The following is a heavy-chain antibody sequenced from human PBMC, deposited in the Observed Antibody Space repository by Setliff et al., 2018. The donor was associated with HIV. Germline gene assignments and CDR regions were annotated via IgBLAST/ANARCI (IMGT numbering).Heavy chain of an antibody. D-gene: IGHD3-10*01. J-gene: IGHJ5*02. CDR1: GGSISNSDYY. Sequence: SETLSLTCTISGGSISNSDYYWGWIRRPPGKGLEWIGSISYSGSTYYNPSLKSRVTISVDTSKNQFSLKLSSVTAADTAVYYCATYADRESNRFDPWGQGILVTVSS. CDR2: ISYSGST. V-gene: IGHV4-39*01. CDR3: ATYADRESNRFDP.